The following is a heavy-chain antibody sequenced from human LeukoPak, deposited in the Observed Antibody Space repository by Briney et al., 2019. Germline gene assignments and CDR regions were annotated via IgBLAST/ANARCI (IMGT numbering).Heavy chain of an antibody. V-gene: IGHV4-61*02. Sequence: SETLSLTCTVSGGSISSGGYYWSWIRQPAGKGLEWIGRIYTSGSTNYNPSLKSRVTISLDTSKKQFSLKLSSVTAADTAVYYCARVPYDSSGYYLTQPDAFDIWGQGTMVTVSS. J-gene: IGHJ3*02. CDR1: GGSISSGGYY. CDR2: IYTSGST. D-gene: IGHD3-22*01. CDR3: ARVPYDSSGYYLTQPDAFDI.